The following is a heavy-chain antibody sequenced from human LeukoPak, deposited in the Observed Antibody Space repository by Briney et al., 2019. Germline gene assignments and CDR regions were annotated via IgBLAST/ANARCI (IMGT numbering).Heavy chain of an antibody. Sequence: GESLKISCKGSGYSFTSYWIGWVRQMPGKGLEWMGIIYPGDPDTRYSPSFQGQVTISADKSISTAYLQWSSLKASDTAMYYCARTISHYYYGMDVWGKGTTVTVSS. CDR1: GYSFTSYW. J-gene: IGHJ6*04. CDR2: IYPGDPDT. D-gene: IGHD3-3*02. CDR3: ARTISHYYYGMDV. V-gene: IGHV5-51*01.